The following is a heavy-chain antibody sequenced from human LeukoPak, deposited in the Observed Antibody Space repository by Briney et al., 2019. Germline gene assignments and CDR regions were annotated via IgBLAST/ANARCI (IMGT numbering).Heavy chain of an antibody. D-gene: IGHD2-2*01. Sequence: ASVKVSCKASGYTFTGYYMHWVRQAPGQGLEWMGWINPNSGGTNYAQKFQGTGTMTRGTSLSTPYMEVSRLKSHDNPLYYCSRSSNPDYWGQGTLVTVSS. CDR1: GYTFTGYY. CDR3: SRSSNPDY. J-gene: IGHJ4*02. CDR2: INPNSGGT. V-gene: IGHV1-2*02.